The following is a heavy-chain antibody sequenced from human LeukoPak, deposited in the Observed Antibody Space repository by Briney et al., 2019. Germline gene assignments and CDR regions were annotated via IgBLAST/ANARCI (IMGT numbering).Heavy chain of an antibody. CDR3: ARESAGLPRRGIDWFGELPPGTFNV. CDR2: IYYSGST. J-gene: IGHJ3*01. Sequence: SETLSLTCTVSGGSISSSSYYWGWIRQPPGKGLEWIGSIYYSGSTYYNPSLKSRVTISVDTSKNQFSLKLSSVTAADTAVYYCARESAGLPRRGIDWFGELPPGTFNVWGQGTMVTVSS. V-gene: IGHV4-39*07. D-gene: IGHD3-10*01. CDR1: GGSISSSSYY.